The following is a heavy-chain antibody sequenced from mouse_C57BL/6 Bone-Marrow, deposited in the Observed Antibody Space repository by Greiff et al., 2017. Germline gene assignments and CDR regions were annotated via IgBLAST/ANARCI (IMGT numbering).Heavy chain of an antibody. CDR1: GFNIKDYY. J-gene: IGHJ2*01. D-gene: IGHD1-1*01. Sequence: EVQLQQSGAELVKPGASVKLSCTASGFNIKDYYMHWVKQRTEQGLEWIGRIDPEDGETKYALKFQGKATITADTSSNTAYLQLSSLTSEDTAVYYGALSIYYYGSSPFDYWGQGTTLTVSS. V-gene: IGHV14-2*01. CDR2: IDPEDGET. CDR3: ALSIYYYGSSPFDY.